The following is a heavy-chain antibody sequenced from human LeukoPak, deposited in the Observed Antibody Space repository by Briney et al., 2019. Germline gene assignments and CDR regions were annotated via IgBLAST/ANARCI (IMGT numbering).Heavy chain of an antibody. CDR1: GGSFSGYY. J-gene: IGHJ4*02. Sequence: SETLSLTCAVYGGSFSGYYWSWIRQPPGKGLEWIGEINHSGSTNYNPSLKSRVTISVNTSKNQFSLKLSSVTAADTAVYYCARGRSLDYWGQGTLVTVSS. CDR3: ARGRSLDY. V-gene: IGHV4-34*01. CDR2: INHSGST.